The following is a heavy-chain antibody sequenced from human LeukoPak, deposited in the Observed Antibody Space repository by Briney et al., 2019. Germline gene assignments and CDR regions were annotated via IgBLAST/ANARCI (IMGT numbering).Heavy chain of an antibody. Sequence: SETLSLTCTVSGGSISSSSYYWGWIRQPPGKGLEWIGSIYYSGSTYYNPSLKSRVTISVDTSKNQFSLKLSSVTAADTAVYYCARVMITFGGVMMDYFDYWGQGTLVTVSS. CDR2: IYYSGST. V-gene: IGHV4-39*07. CDR1: GGSISSSSYY. D-gene: IGHD3-16*01. CDR3: ARVMITFGGVMMDYFDY. J-gene: IGHJ4*02.